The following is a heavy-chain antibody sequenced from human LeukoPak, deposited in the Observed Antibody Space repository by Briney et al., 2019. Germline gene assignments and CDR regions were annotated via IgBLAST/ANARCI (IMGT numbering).Heavy chain of an antibody. J-gene: IGHJ4*02. CDR3: ARGGWGYYDSSGYCDY. CDR1: GGSFSGYY. D-gene: IGHD3-22*01. V-gene: IGHV4-34*01. CDR2: INHSGST. Sequence: SETLSLTCAVYGGSFSGYYWSWIRQPPGKGLEWIGKINHSGSTNYNPSLKSRVTISVDTSKNQFSLKLSSVTAADTAVYYCARGGWGYYDSSGYCDYWGQGTLVTVSS.